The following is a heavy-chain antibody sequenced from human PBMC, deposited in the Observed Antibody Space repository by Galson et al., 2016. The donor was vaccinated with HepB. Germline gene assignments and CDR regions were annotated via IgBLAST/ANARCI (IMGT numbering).Heavy chain of an antibody. CDR3: ARAEPYYYGSRHFDS. CDR1: GLTFNTYT. CDR2: VDSTSSYI. V-gene: IGHV3-21*01. D-gene: IGHD3-10*01. J-gene: IGHJ4*02. Sequence: SLRLSCAASGLTFNTYTMHWVRQAPGKGLEWVSSVDSTSSYIYYSDSVKGRFAISRDNAKSSVSLQMNSLRAEDTALYYCARAEPYYYGSRHFDSWAREPWSPSPQ.